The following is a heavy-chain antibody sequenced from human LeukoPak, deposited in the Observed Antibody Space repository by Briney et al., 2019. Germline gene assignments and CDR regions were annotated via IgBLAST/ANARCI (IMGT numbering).Heavy chain of an antibody. CDR1: GFTFDDYG. CDR3: ARSLFDSYFDY. V-gene: IGHV3-20*04. CDR2: INWNGGST. J-gene: IGHJ4*02. Sequence: GGSLRLSCAASGFTFDDYGMSWVRQAPGKGLEWVSGINWNGGSTGYADSVKGLFTISRDNAKNSLYLQMNSLRAEDTALYYCARSLFDSYFDYWGQGTLVTVSS. D-gene: IGHD3-9*01.